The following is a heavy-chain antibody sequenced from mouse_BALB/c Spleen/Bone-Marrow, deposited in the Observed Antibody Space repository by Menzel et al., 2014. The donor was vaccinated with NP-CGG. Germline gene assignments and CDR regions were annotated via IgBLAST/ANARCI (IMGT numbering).Heavy chain of an antibody. CDR2: IYPGSGST. J-gene: IGHJ4*01. CDR3: ASRGEVRRHYYAMDY. D-gene: IGHD2-14*01. V-gene: IGHV1-77*01. Sequence: QVHVKQSGPELVKPGASVKMSCKASGYTFTDYVISWVKQRTGQGLEWIGEIYPGSGSTYYNEKFKGKATLTADKSSNTAYMQPSSLTSEDSAVYFCASRGEVRRHYYAMDYWGQGTSVTVSS. CDR1: GYTFTDYV.